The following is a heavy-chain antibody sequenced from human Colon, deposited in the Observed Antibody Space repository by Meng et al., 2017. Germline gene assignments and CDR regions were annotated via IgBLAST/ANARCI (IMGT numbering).Heavy chain of an antibody. CDR3: AKESVGTYSLYSFDS. CDR2: IGSAGVYT. D-gene: IGHD4-11*01. V-gene: IGHV3-23*01. Sequence: GESLKISCATSGFTFSKYDMNWVRQAPGKGLEWVSAIGSAGVYTYYADSVKGRFTISRDNSRNTLYLQISSLRAEDTAVYYCAKESVGTYSLYSFDSWGQGTLVTVSS. CDR1: GFTFSKYD. J-gene: IGHJ4*02.